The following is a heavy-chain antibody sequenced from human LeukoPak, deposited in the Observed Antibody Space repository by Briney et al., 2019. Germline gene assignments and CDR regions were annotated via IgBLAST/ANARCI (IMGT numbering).Heavy chain of an antibody. D-gene: IGHD2-15*01. CDR3: AKGYCSGGSCYRNYYYYYMDV. CDR2: INPNSGGT. J-gene: IGHJ6*03. CDR1: GYTFTGYY. Sequence: ASVKVSCKASGYTFTGYYMHWVRQAPGQGLEWMGWINPNSGGTNYAQKFQGRVTMTRDTSISTAYMELSRLRSDDTAVYYCAKGYCSGGSCYRNYYYYYMDVWGKGTTVTVSS. V-gene: IGHV1-2*02.